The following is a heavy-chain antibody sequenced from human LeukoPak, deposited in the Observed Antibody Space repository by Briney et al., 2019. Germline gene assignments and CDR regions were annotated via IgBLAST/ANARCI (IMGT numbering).Heavy chain of an antibody. Sequence: PGGSLRLSCAASGFTFSSYGMQWDRQTPGKGLEWVAFIRYDGIDKYYVDSVEGRFTISRDNSKNTLYLQMNSLRAEDTAVYYCAKDSRFSSGWYGYFDYWGQGTLVTVSS. D-gene: IGHD6-19*01. CDR2: IRYDGIDK. CDR1: GFTFSSYG. J-gene: IGHJ4*02. V-gene: IGHV3-30*02. CDR3: AKDSRFSSGWYGYFDY.